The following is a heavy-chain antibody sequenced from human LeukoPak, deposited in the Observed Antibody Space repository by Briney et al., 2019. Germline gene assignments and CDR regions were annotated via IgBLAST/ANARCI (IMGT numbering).Heavy chain of an antibody. CDR2: IYSGGTT. Sequence: GGSLRLSCTASGFTVSTNYMTWVRQAPGKGLEWVSVIYSGGTTYYADSVKGRFSISRDNSKNTLYLQMNSLRAEDTAVYYCARYDYGRSGFDYWGQGTLVTVSS. V-gene: IGHV3-66*01. J-gene: IGHJ4*02. D-gene: IGHD5-12*01. CDR1: GFTVSTNY. CDR3: ARYDYGRSGFDY.